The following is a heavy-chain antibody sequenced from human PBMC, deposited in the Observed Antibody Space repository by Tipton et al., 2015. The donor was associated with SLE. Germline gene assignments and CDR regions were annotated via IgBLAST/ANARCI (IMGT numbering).Heavy chain of an antibody. V-gene: IGHV1-18*01. CDR3: ASFSMGSSSHYFDY. CDR1: GYTFTSYG. CDR2: ISAYNGNT. D-gene: IGHD6-6*01. J-gene: IGHJ4*02. Sequence: QSGPEVKKPGASVKVSCKASGYTFTSYGISWVRQAPGQGLEWMGWISAYNGNTNYAQKLQGRVTMTTDTSTSTAYMELRSLRSDDPAVYYCASFSMGSSSHYFDYWGQGTLVTVSS.